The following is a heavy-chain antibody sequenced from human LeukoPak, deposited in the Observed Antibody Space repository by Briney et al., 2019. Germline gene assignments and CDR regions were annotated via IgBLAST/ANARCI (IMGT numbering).Heavy chain of an antibody. Sequence: SETLSLTCAVYGGSFSGYYWSWIRQPPGKGLEWIGEINHSGSTNYNPSLKSRVTISVDTSKNQFSLKLSSVTAADTAVYYCAREGLSGDYDYWGQGTLVTVSS. CDR1: GGSFSGYY. V-gene: IGHV4-34*01. J-gene: IGHJ4*02. D-gene: IGHD4-17*01. CDR2: INHSGST. CDR3: AREGLSGDYDY.